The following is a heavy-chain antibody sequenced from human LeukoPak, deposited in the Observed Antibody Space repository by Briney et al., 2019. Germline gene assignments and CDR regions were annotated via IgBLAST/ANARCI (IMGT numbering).Heavy chain of an antibody. CDR1: SYTFTLYG. CDR3: ARERGGIGFKGDY. CDR2: ISPHNGDT. V-gene: IGHV1-18*01. Sequence: GASVKVSCKASSYTFTLYGISWVRQAPGQGLEWMGWISPHNGDTNYAQKFQGRVTMTTDTSTSTAYMELRSLRFDDTAVFYCARERGGIGFKGDYWGQGTLVTVSS. D-gene: IGHD3-16*01. J-gene: IGHJ4*02.